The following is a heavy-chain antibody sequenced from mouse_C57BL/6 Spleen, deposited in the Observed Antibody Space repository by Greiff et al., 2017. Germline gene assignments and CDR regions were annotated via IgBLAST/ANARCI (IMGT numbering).Heavy chain of an antibody. CDR1: GFTFSSYA. J-gene: IGHJ2*01. CDR3: AREDYDGLHYFDY. CDR2: LSDGGSYT. V-gene: IGHV5-4*01. D-gene: IGHD2-3*01. Sequence: EVKLVESGGGLVKPGGSLKLSCAASGFTFSSYAMSWVRQTPEKRLEWVATLSDGGSYTYYPDNVKGRFTISRDNAKNNLYLQMSHLKSEDTAMYYCAREDYDGLHYFDYWGQGTTLTVSS.